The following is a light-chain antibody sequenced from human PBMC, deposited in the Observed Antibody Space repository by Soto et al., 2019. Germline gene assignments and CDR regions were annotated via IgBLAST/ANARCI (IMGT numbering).Light chain of an antibody. CDR2: AAS. CDR3: QQYYSYPRT. CDR1: QGISSY. J-gene: IGKJ1*01. V-gene: IGKV1-8*01. Sequence: AIRMTQSPSSLSASTGDRVTITCRASQGISSYLAWYQQKPGKAPKLLIYAASTLQSGVPSRFSGSGSGTDFTPTISCLQSEDFATYYCQQYYSYPRTFGQGT.